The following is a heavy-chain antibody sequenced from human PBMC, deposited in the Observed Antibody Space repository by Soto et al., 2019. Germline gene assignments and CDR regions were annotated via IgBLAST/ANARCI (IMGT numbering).Heavy chain of an antibody. V-gene: IGHV4-39*01. CDR1: GDSISSSTYY. CDR3: ARVPDY. Sequence: ASETLSLTCTVSGDSISSSTYYLGWIRQPPGKGLEWIGNMYYSGSTYYNPSLKSRVTISVDTSKNQFSLRLSSVTAADTAVYYCARVPDYWGQGTLVTVSS. J-gene: IGHJ4*02. CDR2: MYYSGST.